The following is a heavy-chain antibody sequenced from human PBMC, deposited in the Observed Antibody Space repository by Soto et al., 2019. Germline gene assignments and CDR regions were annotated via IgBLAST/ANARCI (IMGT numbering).Heavy chain of an antibody. CDR1: GGSISSSSYY. CDR3: ARGRDFWSGYYTPSYGMDV. V-gene: IGHV4-39*01. Sequence: PSETLSLTCTVSGGSISSSSYYWGWIRQPPGKGLEWIGSIYYSGSTYYNPSLKSRVTISVDTSKNQFSLKLSSVTAADTAVYYCARGRDFWSGYYTPSYGMDVWGQGTTVTVSS. CDR2: IYYSGST. D-gene: IGHD3-3*01. J-gene: IGHJ6*02.